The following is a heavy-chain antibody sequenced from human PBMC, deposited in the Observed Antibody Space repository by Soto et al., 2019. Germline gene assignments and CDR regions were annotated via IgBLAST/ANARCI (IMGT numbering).Heavy chain of an antibody. D-gene: IGHD3-22*01. J-gene: IGHJ4*02. CDR1: GGTFSRHA. CDR2: IIPIFGTA. Sequence: QVQLVQSGAEVRKPGSSVKVSCKASGGTFSRHAISWVRQAPGQGLEWMGGIIPIFGTANHAQKFQGRVTIIADESTSTVYMEWSSLRSEDTAIYYCARGWGYDSTDYYYAYWGQGTLVIVSS. V-gene: IGHV1-69*01. CDR3: ARGWGYDSTDYYYAY.